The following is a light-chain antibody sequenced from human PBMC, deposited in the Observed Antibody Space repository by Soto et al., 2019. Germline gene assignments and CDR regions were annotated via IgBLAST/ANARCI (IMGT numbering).Light chain of an antibody. CDR2: EAA. V-gene: IGKV1-5*03. CDR3: QQSNNYPWT. Sequence: DIQMTQSPSTLSASVGDRVTITCRASQFIPNYLAWYQQQPGEAPTLLIYEAANLESGVPSRFSGSGTGTEFTITISSLQPDDFATYYCQQSNNYPWTFGQGTRVEI. CDR1: QFIPNY. J-gene: IGKJ1*01.